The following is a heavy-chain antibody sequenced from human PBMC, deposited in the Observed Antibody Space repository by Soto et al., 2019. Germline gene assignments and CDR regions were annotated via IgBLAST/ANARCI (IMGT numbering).Heavy chain of an antibody. J-gene: IGHJ6*03. CDR1: GCTFGDYA. CDR2: IKSQSYGGTP. CDR3: TIQGVSTFGDFYY. D-gene: IGHD3-16*01. V-gene: IGHV3-49*04. Sequence: QPGGSLRLSCAGSGCTFGDYAVSWVRHAPGKGLEWVGFIKSQSYGGTPDYAASEDGRFTISRDDSKAVAFPPMNSLTTDDTGGDYCTIQGVSTFGDFYYRGKVTTV.